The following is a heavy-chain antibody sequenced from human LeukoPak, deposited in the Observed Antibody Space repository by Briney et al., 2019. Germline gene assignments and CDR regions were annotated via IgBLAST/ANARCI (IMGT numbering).Heavy chain of an antibody. CDR3: ARGFRDTAMFLDH. CDR2: ISTGGDTT. D-gene: IGHD5-18*01. J-gene: IGHJ4*02. Sequence: AGSLTLSCAASGFTVSSYEMNWVRQAPGKGLEWIWCISTGGDTTYHADSVRSRFTISSDNADNSIYLQMSSLRAKDTAVYFCARGFRDTAMFLDHWGQGNLVTVSS. V-gene: IGHV3-48*03. CDR1: GFTVSSYE.